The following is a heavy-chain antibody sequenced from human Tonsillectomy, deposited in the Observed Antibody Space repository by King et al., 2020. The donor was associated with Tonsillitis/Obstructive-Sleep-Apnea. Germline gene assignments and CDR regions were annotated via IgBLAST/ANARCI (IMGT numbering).Heavy chain of an antibody. V-gene: IGHV1-2*02. CDR2: INPNSGGT. Sequence: VQLVESGAEVKKPGAAVKVSCKASGFTFTAYYVHWVRQAPGQGLEWMGWINPNSGGTNYAQKFQGRVTMTGDTSTSTAYMELSRLSSDDTAVYYCAGGDDFYYGMDVWGQGTTVTVSS. CDR3: AGGDDFYYGMDV. J-gene: IGHJ6*02. D-gene: IGHD3-16*01. CDR1: GFTFTAYY.